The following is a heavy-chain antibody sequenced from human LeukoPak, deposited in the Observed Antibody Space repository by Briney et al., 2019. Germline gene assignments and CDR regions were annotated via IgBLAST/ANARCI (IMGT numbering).Heavy chain of an antibody. D-gene: IGHD3-16*01. Sequence: GGSLRLSCAASGFTVSSNYMSWVRQAPGKGLEWVSVIYSGGSTYYADSVKGRFTISRDNSKNTLYLQMNSLRAEDTAVYYCARGAGDFSRAPGESPGYFQHWGQGTLVTVSS. V-gene: IGHV3-66*01. CDR1: GFTVSSNY. J-gene: IGHJ1*01. CDR3: ARGAGDFSRAPGESPGYFQH. CDR2: IYSGGST.